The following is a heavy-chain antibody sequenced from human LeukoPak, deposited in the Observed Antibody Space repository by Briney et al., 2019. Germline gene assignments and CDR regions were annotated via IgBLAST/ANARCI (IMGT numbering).Heavy chain of an antibody. J-gene: IGHJ4*02. CDR2: IYYSGST. D-gene: IGHD3-22*01. Sequence: SETLSLTCTVSGGSISSYYWSWIRQPPGKGLEWIGYIYYSGSTNYNPSLKSRVTISVDTSKNQFSLKLSSVTAADTAVYYCVLGSGYPPYFDYWGQGTLVTVSS. CDR3: VLGSGYPPYFDY. V-gene: IGHV4-59*01. CDR1: GGSISSYY.